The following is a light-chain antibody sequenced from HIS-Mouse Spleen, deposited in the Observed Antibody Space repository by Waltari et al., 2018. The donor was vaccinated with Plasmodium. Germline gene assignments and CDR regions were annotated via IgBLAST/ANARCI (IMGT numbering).Light chain of an antibody. V-gene: IGKV1-39*01. CDR1: QSISSY. J-gene: IGKJ4*01. CDR3: QQSYSTPAA. Sequence: DIQMTQSPFSLSASAGDRFTITCRASQSISSYFSWYQQKPGKAPKLLIYAGSSLQSGVPSRFSGSGSGTDFTLTISSLQPGDFATYYCQQSYSTPAAFGGGTKVEIK. CDR2: AGS.